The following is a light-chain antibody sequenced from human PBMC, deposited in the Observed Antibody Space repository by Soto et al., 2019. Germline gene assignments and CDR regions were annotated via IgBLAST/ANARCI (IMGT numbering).Light chain of an antibody. J-gene: IGKJ3*01. Sequence: DIQMTQSPSSVSASVGDTVTITCRASQGISSWLAWYQQKPGKAPKLLIYAASTLQGGVPSRFSGSESRTEFNLTISSLQPEDLATYYCQHANSSPFTFGPGTKVDIK. CDR3: QHANSSPFT. CDR2: AAS. CDR1: QGISSW. V-gene: IGKV1-12*01.